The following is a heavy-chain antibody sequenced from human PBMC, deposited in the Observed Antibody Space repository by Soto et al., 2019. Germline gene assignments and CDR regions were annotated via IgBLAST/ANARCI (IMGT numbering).Heavy chain of an antibody. CDR2: ISGSGGST. Sequence: PGGSLRLSCAASGFTFSSYAMSWVRQAPGKGLEWVSAISGSGGSTYYADSVKGRFTISRDNSKNTLYLQMNSLRAEDTAVYYCAKDRDENSSGWDYYYYYGMDVWGQGTTVTVSS. V-gene: IGHV3-23*01. CDR1: GFTFSSYA. D-gene: IGHD6-19*01. CDR3: AKDRDENSSGWDYYYYYGMDV. J-gene: IGHJ6*02.